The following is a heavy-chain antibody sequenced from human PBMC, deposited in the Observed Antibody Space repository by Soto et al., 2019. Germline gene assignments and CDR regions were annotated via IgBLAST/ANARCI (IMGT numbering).Heavy chain of an antibody. J-gene: IGHJ5*02. CDR2: AANGASP. CDR1: GFTFSSHG. Sequence: EVQVLESGGGLIQSGGSLRLSCATSGFTFSSHGMSWVRQAPGKGLEWVSSAANGASPHYADAVKGRFTISRDNSTSTLYLQMHGLRAEDTAMYYCARGAPSIYSVTYWFDPWGQGTLVTVSS. V-gene: IGHV3-23*01. CDR3: ARGAPSIYSVTYWFDP. D-gene: IGHD4-4*01.